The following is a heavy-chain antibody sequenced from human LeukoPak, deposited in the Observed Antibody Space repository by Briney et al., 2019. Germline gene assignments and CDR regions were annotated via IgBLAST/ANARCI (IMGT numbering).Heavy chain of an antibody. CDR1: GGTFSSYA. CDR3: ARKIAGFLDY. Sequence: ASVKVSCKASGGTFSSYAISWVRQAPGQGLEWMGGIIPIFGTAYYAQKFQGRVTITADKSTSTAYMELSSLRSEDTAVYYCARKIAGFLDYWGQGTLVTVSS. D-gene: IGHD6-13*01. J-gene: IGHJ4*02. V-gene: IGHV1-69*06. CDR2: IIPIFGTA.